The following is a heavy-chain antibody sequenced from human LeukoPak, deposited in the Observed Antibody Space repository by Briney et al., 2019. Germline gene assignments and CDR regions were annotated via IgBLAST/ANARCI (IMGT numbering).Heavy chain of an antibody. D-gene: IGHD3-22*01. Sequence: ASVKVSCKASGGTFSSYAISWVRQAPGQGLEWMGRIIPILGIANYAQKFQGRVTITADKSTSTAYMELSSLRSVDTAVYYCARAYYYDSSGYAYPFDYWGQGTLVTVSS. CDR3: ARAYYYDSSGYAYPFDY. CDR1: GGTFSSYA. V-gene: IGHV1-69*04. J-gene: IGHJ4*02. CDR2: IIPILGIA.